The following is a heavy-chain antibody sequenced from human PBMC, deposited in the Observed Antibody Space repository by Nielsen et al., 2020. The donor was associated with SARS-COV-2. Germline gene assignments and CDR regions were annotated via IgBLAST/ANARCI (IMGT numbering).Heavy chain of an antibody. J-gene: IGHJ4*02. CDR2: IYYSGST. CDR3: ARVGGVEFDY. D-gene: IGHD3-16*01. V-gene: IGHV4-59*01. Sequence: SETLSLTCAVYGGSFSGYYWSWIRHPPGKGLEWIGYIYYSGSTNYNPSLKSRVTISVDTSKNQFSLKLSSVTAADTAVYYCARVGGVEFDYWGQETLVTVSS. CDR1: GGSFSGYY.